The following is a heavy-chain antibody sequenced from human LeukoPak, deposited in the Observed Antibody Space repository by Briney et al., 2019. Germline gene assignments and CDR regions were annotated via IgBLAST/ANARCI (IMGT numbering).Heavy chain of an antibody. V-gene: IGHV1-46*01. Sequence: GASVKVSCKASGYTFTAFYLHWVRQAPGQGLEWMGIIDPSGGSTSYAQKFQGRVTMTRDTSTSTVYMELSSLRSEDTAVYYCARETADILTGYYTPHFDYWGQGTLVTVSS. D-gene: IGHD3-9*01. J-gene: IGHJ4*02. CDR2: IDPSGGST. CDR1: GYTFTAFY. CDR3: ARETADILTGYYTPHFDY.